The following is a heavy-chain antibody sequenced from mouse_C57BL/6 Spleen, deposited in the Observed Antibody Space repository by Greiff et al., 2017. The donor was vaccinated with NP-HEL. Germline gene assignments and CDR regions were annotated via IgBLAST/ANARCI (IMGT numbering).Heavy chain of an antibody. D-gene: IGHD2-12*01. V-gene: IGHV5-4*03. CDR3: ASLYDRAPYYAMDY. Sequence: EVKVVESGGGLVKPGGSLKLSCAASGFTFSSYAMSWVRQTPEKRLEWVATISDGGSYTYYPDNVKGRFTISRDNSKNNLYLQMSHLKSEDTAMYYCASLYDRAPYYAMDYWGQGTSVTVSS. CDR1: GFTFSSYA. J-gene: IGHJ4*01. CDR2: ISDGGSYT.